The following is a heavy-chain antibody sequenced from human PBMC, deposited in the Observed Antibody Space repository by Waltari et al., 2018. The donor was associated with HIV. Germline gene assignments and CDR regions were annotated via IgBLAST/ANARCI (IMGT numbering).Heavy chain of an antibody. D-gene: IGHD2-8*01. CDR3: ARGNGHAFDI. V-gene: IGHV3-74*01. J-gene: IGHJ3*02. Sequence: EVQLVESGGGLVTPGGSLRLSCAASGLPFSSYWLHWVRQAPGKGLVWVSRIHSDGSSTSYADSVKGRFTISRDNAKNTLYLQMNSLRAEDTAVYYCARGNGHAFDIWGQGTMVTVSS. CDR1: GLPFSSYW. CDR2: IHSDGSST.